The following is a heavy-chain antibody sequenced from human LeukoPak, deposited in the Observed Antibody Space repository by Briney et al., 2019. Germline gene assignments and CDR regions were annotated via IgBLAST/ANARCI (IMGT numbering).Heavy chain of an antibody. J-gene: IGHJ4*02. Sequence: PGGSLRLSCAASGFTFSSHWMHWVRQAPGKGLVWVSRINFDGSSTSYADSVKGRFTISRDNAKNTLYLQMNSLRAEDTAVYYCARDTDTVTTILDYWGQGTLVTVSS. CDR2: INFDGSST. CDR1: GFTFSSHW. V-gene: IGHV3-74*01. CDR3: ARDTDTVTTILDY. D-gene: IGHD4-17*01.